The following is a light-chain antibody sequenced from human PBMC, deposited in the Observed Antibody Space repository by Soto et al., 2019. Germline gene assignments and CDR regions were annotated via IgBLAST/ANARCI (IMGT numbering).Light chain of an antibody. J-gene: IGLJ3*02. Sequence: QSALTQPPSASGSPGQSVAISCTGTSSDVGGYNYVSWYQQHPGKAPKLMIYEVNKRPSGVPDRFSGSKSGNTASLTVSGLQAEDEDDYYCQSYDTSLRGWLFGGGTKLTVL. CDR2: EVN. CDR1: SSDVGGYNY. V-gene: IGLV2-8*01. CDR3: QSYDTSLRGWL.